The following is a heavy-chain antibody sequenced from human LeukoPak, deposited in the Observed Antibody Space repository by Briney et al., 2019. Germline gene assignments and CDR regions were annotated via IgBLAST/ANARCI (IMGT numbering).Heavy chain of an antibody. CDR2: IYHSGST. CDR1: GYSISSGYY. Sequence: SETLSLTCTVSGYSISSGYYWGWIRQPPGKGLEWIGSIYHSGSTYYNPSLKSRVTISVDTSKNQFSLKLSSVTAADTAVYYCAREGVCGGDCYPWFDPWGQGTLVTVSS. V-gene: IGHV4-38-2*02. CDR3: AREGVCGGDCYPWFDP. D-gene: IGHD2-21*02. J-gene: IGHJ5*02.